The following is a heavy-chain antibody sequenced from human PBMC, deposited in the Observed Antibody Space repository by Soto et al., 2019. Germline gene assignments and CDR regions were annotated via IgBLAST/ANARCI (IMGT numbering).Heavy chain of an antibody. Sequence: GASVKVSCKASGYTFTSYGISWVRQAPGQGLEWMGWISAYNGNTNYAQKLQGRVTMTTDTSTSTAYMELRSLRSDDTAVYYCARDRYSGYDFLWFDPWGQGTLVTV. D-gene: IGHD5-12*01. J-gene: IGHJ5*02. CDR3: ARDRYSGYDFLWFDP. CDR1: GYTFTSYG. V-gene: IGHV1-18*01. CDR2: ISAYNGNT.